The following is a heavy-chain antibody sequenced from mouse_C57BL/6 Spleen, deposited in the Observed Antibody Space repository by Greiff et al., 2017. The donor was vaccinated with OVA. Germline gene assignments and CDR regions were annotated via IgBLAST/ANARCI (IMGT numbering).Heavy chain of an antibody. J-gene: IGHJ2*01. Sequence: VQLQQPGAELVMPGASVKLSCKASGYTFTSYWMHWVKQRPGQGLEWIGEIDPSDSYTNYNQKFKGKSTLTVDKSSSTAYMQLSSLTSEDSAVYYCARSLMITRYYFDYWGQGTTLTVSS. CDR3: ARSLMITRYYFDY. D-gene: IGHD2-4*01. CDR2: IDPSDSYT. CDR1: GYTFTSYW. V-gene: IGHV1-69*01.